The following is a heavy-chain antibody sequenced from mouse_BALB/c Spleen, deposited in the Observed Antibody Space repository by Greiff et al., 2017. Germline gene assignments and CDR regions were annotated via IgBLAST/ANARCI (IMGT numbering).Heavy chain of an antibody. J-gene: IGHJ4*01. Sequence: EVKVEESGGGLVQPGGSRKLSCAASGFTFSSFGMHWVRQAPEKGLEWVAYISSGSSTIYYADTVKGRFTISRDNPKNTLFLQMTSLRSEDTAMYYCARYDYDGIYYAMDYWGQGTSVTVSS. CDR3: ARYDYDGIYYAMDY. CDR1: GFTFSSFG. V-gene: IGHV5-17*02. D-gene: IGHD2-4*01. CDR2: ISSGSSTI.